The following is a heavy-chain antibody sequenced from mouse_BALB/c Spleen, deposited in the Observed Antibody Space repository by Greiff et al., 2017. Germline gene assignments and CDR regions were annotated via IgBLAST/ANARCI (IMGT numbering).Heavy chain of an antibody. CDR1: GFTFSSFG. J-gene: IGHJ1*01. CDR2: ISSGSSTI. CDR3: ARSLYYYGSSLYWYFDV. D-gene: IGHD1-1*01. Sequence: DVKLVESGGGLVQPGGSRKFSCAASGFTFSSFGMHWVRQAPEKGLEWVAYISSGSSTIYYADTVKGRFTISRDNPKNTLFLQMTSLRSEDTAMYYCARSLYYYGSSLYWYFDVWGAGTTVTVSS. V-gene: IGHV5-17*02.